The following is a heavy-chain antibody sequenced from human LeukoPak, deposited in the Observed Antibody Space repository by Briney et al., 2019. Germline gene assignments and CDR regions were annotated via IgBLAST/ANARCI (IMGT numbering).Heavy chain of an antibody. CDR3: ARAYCSSTSCSVGAFDI. V-gene: IGHV4-59*01. CDR2: IYSSGST. Sequence: PSETLSLTCTVSGGSISSYDWNWIRQPPGKGLEWIGYIYSSGSTNYNPSLKSPLTISVDPSKNHFSLKLSSVPAADTAVYYCARAYCSSTSCSVGAFDIWGQGTMVTVSS. CDR1: GGSISSYD. D-gene: IGHD2-2*01. J-gene: IGHJ3*02.